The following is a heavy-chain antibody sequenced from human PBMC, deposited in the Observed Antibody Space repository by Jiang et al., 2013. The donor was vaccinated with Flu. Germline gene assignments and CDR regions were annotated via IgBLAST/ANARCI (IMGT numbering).Heavy chain of an antibody. D-gene: IGHD3-10*01. J-gene: IGHJ4*02. Sequence: GWIRQPPGKALEWLALVYWDEIKRYSPSLKSRVTITKDTSKNQVVLTMTNMDPVDTATYYCVHHPGSVLYREFDYWGQGTLVTVSS. CDR2: VYWDEIK. CDR3: VHHPGSVLYREFDY. V-gene: IGHV2-5*02.